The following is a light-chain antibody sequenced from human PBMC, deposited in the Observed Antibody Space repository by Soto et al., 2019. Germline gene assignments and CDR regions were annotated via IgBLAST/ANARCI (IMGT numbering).Light chain of an antibody. CDR1: QGISNY. Sequence: DIQLTQSPSFLPASVGDRVTITCRASQGISNYLAWYQQQPGKAPNLLIYSASTVHTGVPSRFSVSGSGTDFTLTISGLQREDFETYYCQQLTSSPPWTFGQGTKVEIK. CDR2: SAS. CDR3: QQLTSSPPWT. V-gene: IGKV1-9*01. J-gene: IGKJ1*01.